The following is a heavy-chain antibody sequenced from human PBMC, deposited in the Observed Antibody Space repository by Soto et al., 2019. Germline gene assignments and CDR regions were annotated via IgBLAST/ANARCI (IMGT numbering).Heavy chain of an antibody. J-gene: IGHJ6*02. D-gene: IGHD3-16*01. CDR2: IYHGGST. CDR3: ARERVVLIRASVRVWDEYQYYGLDV. V-gene: IGHV4-38-2*02. Sequence: SETLSLTCAVSGYSISSGYYWGWLRQPPGKGLEWIGSIYHGGSTYYNPSLNSRVTLSIDMTNNHVSLILTSVTAADTAVYYCARERVVLIRASVRVWDEYQYYGLDVWGQGTTVTVSS. CDR1: GYSISSGYY.